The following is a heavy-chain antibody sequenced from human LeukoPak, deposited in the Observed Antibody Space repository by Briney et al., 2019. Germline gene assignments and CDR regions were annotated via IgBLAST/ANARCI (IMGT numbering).Heavy chain of an antibody. J-gene: IGHJ4*02. CDR2: INPKNGGS. D-gene: IGHD3-22*01. Sequence: ASVKVSCKASGYTFTGHYIHWVRQAPGQGLEWVGWINPKNGGSNYAQKFQGRVTVTRDTSISTAYMELSSLRSDDTAVYYCTRGETGRDSSGYFGYWGQGTLVTVSS. CDR3: TRGETGRDSSGYFGY. CDR1: GYTFTGHY. V-gene: IGHV1-2*02.